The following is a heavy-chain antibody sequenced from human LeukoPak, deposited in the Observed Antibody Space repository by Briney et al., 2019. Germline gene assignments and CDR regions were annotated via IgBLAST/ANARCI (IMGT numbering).Heavy chain of an antibody. CDR3: ARTTVTGRDFDY. CDR2: INHSRST. CDR1: GGSFSGYS. J-gene: IGHJ4*02. Sequence: SETLSLTCAVYGGSFSGYSWSWIRQPPGKGLEWIGEINHSRSTNYNPSLKSRVTISLDTSKNQFSLKLNSVTAADTAVYYCARTTVTGRDFDYWGQGTLVTVSS. V-gene: IGHV4-34*01. D-gene: IGHD4-17*01.